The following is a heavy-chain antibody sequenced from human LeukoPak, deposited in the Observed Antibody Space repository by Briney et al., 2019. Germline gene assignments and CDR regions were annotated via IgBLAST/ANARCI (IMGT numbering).Heavy chain of an antibody. CDR2: INPSGGST. V-gene: IGHV1-46*01. CDR1: GYTFTSYD. J-gene: IGHJ4*02. Sequence: ASVKVSCKASGYTFTSYDINWVRQATGQGLEWMGIINPSGGSTSYAQKFQGRVTMTRDMSTSTVYMELSSLRSEDTAVYYCARGNQAATPPGGYWGQGTLVTVSS. D-gene: IGHD2-15*01. CDR3: ARGNQAATPPGGY.